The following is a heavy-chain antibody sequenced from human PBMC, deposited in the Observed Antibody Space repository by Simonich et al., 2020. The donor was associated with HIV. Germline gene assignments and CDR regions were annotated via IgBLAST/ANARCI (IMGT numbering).Heavy chain of an antibody. J-gene: IGHJ4*02. D-gene: IGHD6-6*01. V-gene: IGHV3-9*03. CDR2: ISCKSGSI. CDR1: GFTFDDYA. Sequence: EVQLVESGGGLVQPGRSLRLSCAASGFTFDDYAMHWVRQAPVKGVGWVAGISCKSGSIGYADAGKGRFTISRDNAKNSRYLQMNSLRAEDMALYYCAKDRYSSSSGSFDYWGQGTLVTVSS. CDR3: AKDRYSSSSGSFDY.